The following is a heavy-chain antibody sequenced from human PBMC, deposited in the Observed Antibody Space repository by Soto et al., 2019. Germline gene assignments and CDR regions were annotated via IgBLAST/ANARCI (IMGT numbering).Heavy chain of an antibody. D-gene: IGHD2-2*01. J-gene: IGHJ4*02. CDR2: IWYDGSNK. CDR3: ARETVVVPACDY. V-gene: IGHV3-33*01. CDR1: GFTFSSYG. Sequence: GESLKISCAASGFTFSSYGMHWVRQAPGKGLEWVAVIWYDGSNKYYADSVKGRFTISRDNSKNTLYLQMNSLRAEDTAVYYCARETVVVPACDYWGQGTLVTVSS.